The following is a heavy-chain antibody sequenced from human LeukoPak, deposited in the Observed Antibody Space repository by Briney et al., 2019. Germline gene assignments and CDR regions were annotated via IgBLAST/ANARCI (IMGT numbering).Heavy chain of an antibody. J-gene: IGHJ3*02. V-gene: IGHV4-31*03. CDR3: ARAPVGGDVDTAMVAFDI. CDR1: GGSISSGGYY. Sequence: SQTLSLTCTVSGGSISSGGYYWSWIRQHPGKGLEWIGYIYYSGSTYYNPSLKSRVTISVDTSKYQFSLKLSSVTAADTAVYYCARAPVGGDVDTAMVAFDIWGQGTMVTVSS. CDR2: IYYSGST. D-gene: IGHD5-18*01.